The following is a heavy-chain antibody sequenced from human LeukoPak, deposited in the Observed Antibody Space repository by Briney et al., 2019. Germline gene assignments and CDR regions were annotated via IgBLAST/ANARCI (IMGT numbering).Heavy chain of an antibody. Sequence: GGSLRLSCAASGFTVSSNYMSWVRQAPGKGLEWVSVIYSGGSTYYADSVKGRFTISRDNSKNTLYLQMNSLRAEDTAVYYCARARPGTAAGTGEFDYWGQGTLVTVSS. J-gene: IGHJ4*02. CDR2: IYSGGST. CDR1: GFTVSSNY. V-gene: IGHV3-53*05. CDR3: ARARPGTAAGTGEFDY. D-gene: IGHD6-13*01.